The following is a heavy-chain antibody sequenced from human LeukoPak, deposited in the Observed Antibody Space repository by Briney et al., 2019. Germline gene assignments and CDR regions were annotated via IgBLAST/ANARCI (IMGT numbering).Heavy chain of an antibody. J-gene: IGHJ4*02. CDR1: GFTFSGFW. CDR2: INSDGSEG. CDR3: ARGDDYGDY. Sequence: GGSLRLSCAVSGFTFSGFWMSWSRQAPGKGLEWVASINSDGSEGYYADSVKGRFTISRDNAKNSLYLQMNSLRAEDTAVYYCARGDDYGDYWGQGTLVTVSS. D-gene: IGHD5-24*01. V-gene: IGHV3-7*04.